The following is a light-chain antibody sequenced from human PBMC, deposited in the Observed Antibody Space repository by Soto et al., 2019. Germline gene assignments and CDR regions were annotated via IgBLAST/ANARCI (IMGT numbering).Light chain of an antibody. CDR3: QQLNIYPST. J-gene: IGKJ2*01. CDR2: AES. V-gene: IGKV1-9*01. Sequence: DIQLTQSPSFLSASVGDRVTITCRASQAIANYLGWYQQRPGKAPTLLIHAESTLHSGVPSRFSGSGYGTDFTLTINNLQPEDSATYFCQQLNIYPSTFGQGTNLEIK. CDR1: QAIANY.